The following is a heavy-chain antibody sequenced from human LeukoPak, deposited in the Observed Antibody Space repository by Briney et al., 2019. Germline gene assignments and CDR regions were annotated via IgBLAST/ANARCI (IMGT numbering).Heavy chain of an antibody. J-gene: IGHJ5*02. CDR1: GFTVSNNY. CDR3: ARDPPAVRTNTYA. CDR2: IYSGGDT. V-gene: IGHV3-66*01. Sequence: PGGSLRLSCAASGFTVSNNYMNRVRQAPGKGLEWVSLIYSGGDTHYADSVKGRFTISRDSSKNTLYLQMNSLRAEDTAVYYCARDPPAVRTNTYAWGQGTLVTVSS. D-gene: IGHD4/OR15-4a*01.